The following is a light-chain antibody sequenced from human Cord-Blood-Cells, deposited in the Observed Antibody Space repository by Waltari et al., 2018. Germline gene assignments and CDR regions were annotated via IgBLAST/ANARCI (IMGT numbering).Light chain of an antibody. J-gene: IGLJ1*01. CDR3: SSYTSSSTLV. Sequence: QSALTQPASVSGSPGQSITISCIGTSSDVGGYNYVSWYQQHPGKAPKLMIYDVSNRPSGVSNRSSGSKSGNTASLTISWLQAEDEADYYCSSYTSSSTLVFGTGTKVTVL. CDR2: DVS. V-gene: IGLV2-14*01. CDR1: SSDVGGYNY.